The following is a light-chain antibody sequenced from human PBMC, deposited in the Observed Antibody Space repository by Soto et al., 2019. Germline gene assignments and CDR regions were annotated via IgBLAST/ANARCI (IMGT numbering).Light chain of an antibody. V-gene: IGKV1-5*03. CDR1: QTISSW. CDR3: QHYHGYAES. CDR2: KAS. Sequence: DIQMTQSPSTLSGSVGDRVTITCRASQTISSWLAWYQQKPGKAPKLLIYKASTLKSGVPSRFSGSGSGTEFTLTISSLQPDDFATYYCQHYHGYAESFDQGTKVELK. J-gene: IGKJ1*01.